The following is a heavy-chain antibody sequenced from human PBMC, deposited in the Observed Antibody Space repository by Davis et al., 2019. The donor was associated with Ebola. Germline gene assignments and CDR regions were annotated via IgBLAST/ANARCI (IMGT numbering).Heavy chain of an antibody. J-gene: IGHJ4*02. D-gene: IGHD3-16*01. CDR3: ASYDPNMTSLDY. CDR2: ISAYNGNT. Sequence: AASVKVSCKASGYTFTAYAVSWVRQAPGQGLEWMGWISAYNGNTNYAQKLQGRVTMTTDTSTSTAYMELRSLRSDDTAVYYCASYDPNMTSLDYWGQGTLVTVSS. CDR1: GYTFTAYA. V-gene: IGHV1-18*01.